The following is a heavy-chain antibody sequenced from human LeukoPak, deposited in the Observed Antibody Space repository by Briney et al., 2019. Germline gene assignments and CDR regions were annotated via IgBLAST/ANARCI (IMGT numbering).Heavy chain of an antibody. CDR3: ARFVSAVFDY. V-gene: IGHV4-31*11. D-gene: IGHD3-16*02. CDR1: GGSFSGYY. Sequence: SETLSLTCAVYGGSFSGYYWSWIRQHPGKGLEWIGYIYYSGSTYYNPSLKSRVTISVDTSKNQFSLKLSSVTAEDTAVYYCARFVSAVFDYWGQGTLVTVSS. J-gene: IGHJ4*02. CDR2: IYYSGST.